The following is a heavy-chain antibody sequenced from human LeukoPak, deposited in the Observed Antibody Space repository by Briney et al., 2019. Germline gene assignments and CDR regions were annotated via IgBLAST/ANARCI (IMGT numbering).Heavy chain of an antibody. Sequence: SGASRRLSCAASGFPFSSYAMSGGRQAPGKGLEGVSAISGSGGSTNYADSVKGRFTISRDNSKNTLYLQMNSLRAEDTAVYYCAKVTAAAGPSFDYWGQGTLVTVSS. CDR1: GFPFSSYA. CDR2: ISGSGGST. J-gene: IGHJ4*02. D-gene: IGHD6-13*01. CDR3: AKVTAAAGPSFDY. V-gene: IGHV3-23*01.